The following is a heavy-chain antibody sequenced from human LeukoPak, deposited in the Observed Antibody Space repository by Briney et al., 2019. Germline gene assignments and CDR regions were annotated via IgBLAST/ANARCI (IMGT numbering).Heavy chain of an antibody. D-gene: IGHD1-20*01. V-gene: IGHV1-69*05. CDR2: IIPIFGTA. CDR1: GGTFSSNA. CDR3: ARATGITGTQPFDY. J-gene: IGHJ4*02. Sequence: ASVKVSCKASGGTFSSNAISWVRQAPAQALEWMGGIIPIFGTANYEQKFQGRVTITTDESTSTAYMELSSVRSEDTAVYYCARATGITGTQPFDYWGQGTLVTVSS.